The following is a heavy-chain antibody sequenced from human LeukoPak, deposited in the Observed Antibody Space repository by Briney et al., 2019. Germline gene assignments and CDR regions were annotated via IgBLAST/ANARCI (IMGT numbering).Heavy chain of an antibody. CDR1: GGTFSSYA. CDR3: ARDSLGEAMATINAVYYFDY. J-gene: IGHJ4*02. Sequence: SVKVSCKASGGTFSSYAISWVRQAPGQGLEWMGRIIPILGIANYAQKFQGRVTITADKSTSTAYMELSSLRSEDTAVYYCARDSLGEAMATINAVYYFDYWGQGTLVTVSS. CDR2: IIPILGIA. D-gene: IGHD5-24*01. V-gene: IGHV1-69*04.